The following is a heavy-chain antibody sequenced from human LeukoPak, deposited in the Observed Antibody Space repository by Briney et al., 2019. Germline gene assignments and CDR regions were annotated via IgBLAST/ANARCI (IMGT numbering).Heavy chain of an antibody. V-gene: IGHV3-7*01. CDR3: ARERPAGASAFEI. D-gene: IGHD1-26*01. CDR1: GLTFTSYS. Sequence: GGSLRLSCAASGLTFTSYSMNWVRQAPGKGLEWVANMNQDESRTYYVDSVKGRFTISRDNAKNSLYLQMNSLRAEDTAFYYCARERPAGASAFEIWGQGTLVTVSS. CDR2: MNQDESRT. J-gene: IGHJ3*02.